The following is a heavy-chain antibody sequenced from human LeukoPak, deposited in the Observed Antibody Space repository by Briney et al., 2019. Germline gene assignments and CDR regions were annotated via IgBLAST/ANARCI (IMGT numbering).Heavy chain of an antibody. D-gene: IGHD3-22*01. CDR2: ISYDGTNK. V-gene: IGHV3-30*04. CDR1: GFTFSNYV. Sequence: PGGSLRLSCAVSGFTFSNYVLHWVRQTPGKGLEWVAVISYDGTNKYYADSLKGRFTISRDNSKNTLHLQMNSLRPDDTAVYYCARDPRGPTGYDSPGRDTFDSWGQGSLVAVSS. CDR3: ARDPRGPTGYDSPGRDTFDS. J-gene: IGHJ4*02.